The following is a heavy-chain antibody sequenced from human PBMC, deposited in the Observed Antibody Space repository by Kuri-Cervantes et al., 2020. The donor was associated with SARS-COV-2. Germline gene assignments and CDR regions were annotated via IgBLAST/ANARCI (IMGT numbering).Heavy chain of an antibody. D-gene: IGHD3-22*01. Sequence: GGSLRLSCAASGFTFSSYWMSWVCQAPGKGLEWVANINQDGSEKYYVDSVKGRFTISRDNSKNTLYLQMNSLRAEDTAVYYCAKDADYYDSGGDGMDVWGQGTTVTVSS. V-gene: IGHV3-7*01. CDR1: GFTFSSYW. J-gene: IGHJ6*02. CDR3: AKDADYYDSGGDGMDV. CDR2: INQDGSEK.